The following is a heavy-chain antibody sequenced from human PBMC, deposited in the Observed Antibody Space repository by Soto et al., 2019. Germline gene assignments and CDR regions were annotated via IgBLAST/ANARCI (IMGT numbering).Heavy chain of an antibody. CDR2: IYYSGST. J-gene: IGHJ4*02. V-gene: IGHV4-39*01. Sequence: SETLSLTCTVSGGSISSSSYYWGWIRQPPGKGLEWIGSIYYSGSTYYNPSLKSRVTISVDTSKNQFSLKLSSVTAADTAVYYCARRRAVAATPYDYWGQVTLVSVS. CDR1: GGSISSSSYY. CDR3: ARRRAVAATPYDY. D-gene: IGHD2-15*01.